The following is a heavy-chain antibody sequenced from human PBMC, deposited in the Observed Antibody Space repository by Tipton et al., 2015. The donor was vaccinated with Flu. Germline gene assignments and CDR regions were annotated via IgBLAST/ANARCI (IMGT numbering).Heavy chain of an antibody. CDR1: GYTFTNYG. J-gene: IGHJ4*02. V-gene: IGHV1-18*01. CDR2: ISAFNSDI. CDR3: ARDTYSDYVFDY. Sequence: QMQLVQSGAEVKKPGASVKVSCKASGYTFTNYGISWVRQAPGQGLEWMGWISAFNSDINYVEKFQDRVTMTTDTSTSTAYMELRSLRSDDTAVYYCARDTYSDYVFDYWGQGTLVTVSS. D-gene: IGHD4-11*01.